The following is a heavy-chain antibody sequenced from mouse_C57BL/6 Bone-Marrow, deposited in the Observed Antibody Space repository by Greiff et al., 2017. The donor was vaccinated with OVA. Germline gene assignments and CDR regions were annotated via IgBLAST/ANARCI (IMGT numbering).Heavy chain of an antibody. J-gene: IGHJ2*01. CDR3: AREFITTVVFDY. CDR1: GYTFTSYW. CDR2: IDPSDSYT. Sequence: QVQLQQSGAELVKPGASVELSCKASGYTFTSYWMQWVKQRPGQGLEWIGEIDPSDSYTNYNQKFKGKATLTVDTSSSTAYMQLSSLTSEDSAVYYCAREFITTVVFDYWGQGTTLTVSS. V-gene: IGHV1-50*01. D-gene: IGHD1-1*01.